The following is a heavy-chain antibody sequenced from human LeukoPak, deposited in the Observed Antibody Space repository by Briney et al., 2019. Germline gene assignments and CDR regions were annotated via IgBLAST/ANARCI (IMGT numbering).Heavy chain of an antibody. CDR3: ARADWTSGFHP. D-gene: IGHD3-9*01. V-gene: IGHV6-1*01. CDR2: TYYRSKWYN. J-gene: IGHJ5*02. CDR1: GDSVSTNSAA. Sequence: QPLSLTCAISGDSVSTNSAAWNWIRQSLSRGLEWLGRTYYRSKWYNDYAVSVKSRITNNPDTSKNQFSLQLSSVTPEDTAVYYCARADWTSGFHPWGQGTLVTVSS.